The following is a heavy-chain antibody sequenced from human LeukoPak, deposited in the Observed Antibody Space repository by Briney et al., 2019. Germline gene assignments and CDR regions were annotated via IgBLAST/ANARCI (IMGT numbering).Heavy chain of an antibody. CDR2: IIPIFGTA. Sequence: ASVKVSCKASGGTFSSYAISWVRQAPGQGLEWMGGIIPIFGTANYAQKFQGRVTITADESTSTAYMELSSLRSEDTAVYYCARAEVSYQLLMLYWFDPWGQGTLVTVSS. V-gene: IGHV1-69*13. CDR3: ARAEVSYQLLMLYWFDP. D-gene: IGHD2-2*01. J-gene: IGHJ5*02. CDR1: GGTFSSYA.